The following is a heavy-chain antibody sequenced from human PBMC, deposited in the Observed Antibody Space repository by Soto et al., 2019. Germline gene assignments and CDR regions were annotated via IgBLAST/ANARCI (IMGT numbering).Heavy chain of an antibody. CDR3: ARIQLAYDAFDI. V-gene: IGHV3-21*01. J-gene: IGHJ3*02. CDR2: ISSSSSYI. CDR1: GFTFSSYS. Sequence: LRLSCAASGFTFSSYSMNWVRQAPGKGLEWVSSISSSSSYIYYADSVKGRFTISRDNAKNSLYLQMNSLRAEDTAVYYCARIQLAYDAFDILCQRTMLTVS. D-gene: IGHD6-6*01.